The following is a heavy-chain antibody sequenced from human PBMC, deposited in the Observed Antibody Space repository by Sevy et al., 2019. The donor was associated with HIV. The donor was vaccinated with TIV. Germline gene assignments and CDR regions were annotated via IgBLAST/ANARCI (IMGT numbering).Heavy chain of an antibody. CDR1: GFTFSSFA. CDR2: ISGSGAGT. J-gene: IGHJ4*02. Sequence: GGSLRLSCEASGFTFSSFAMSWVRQAPGKGLEWVSAISGSGAGTDYAHSVKGRFTVSRDNSKNTLYLQLNSLRAEDTAVYYCAKVAAVARGYFDYWGQGTLVTVSS. V-gene: IGHV3-23*01. D-gene: IGHD6-19*01. CDR3: AKVAAVARGYFDY.